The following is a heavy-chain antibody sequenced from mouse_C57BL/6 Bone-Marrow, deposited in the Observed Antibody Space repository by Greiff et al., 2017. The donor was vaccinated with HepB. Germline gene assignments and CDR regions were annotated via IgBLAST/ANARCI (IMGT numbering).Heavy chain of an antibody. CDR2: IHPSDSDT. Sequence: VKLQQPGAELVKPGASVKVSCKASGYTFTSYWMHWVKQRPGQGLEWIGRIHPSDSDTNYNQKFKGKATLTVDKSSSTAYMQLSSLTSEDSAVYYCAIGLAVVPFAYWGQGTLVTVSA. D-gene: IGHD1-1*01. CDR3: AIGLAVVPFAY. J-gene: IGHJ3*01. V-gene: IGHV1-74*01. CDR1: GYTFTSYW.